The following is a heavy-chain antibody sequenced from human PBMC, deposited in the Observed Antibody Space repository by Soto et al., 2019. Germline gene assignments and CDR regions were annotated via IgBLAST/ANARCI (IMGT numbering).Heavy chain of an antibody. J-gene: IGHJ2*01. V-gene: IGHV2-5*02. D-gene: IGHD2-15*01. CDR1: GFSLSTTGVG. CDR2: IFWDDDK. CDR3: AYRRLRGATYFDL. Sequence: QITLKESGPTLVKPTQTLTLTCTFSGFSLSTTGVGVGWIRQAPGKALDYIAIIFWDDDKYYSPPLEARITITNDPPKHQLGLTMTDVDPVDTATYYCAYRRLRGATYFDLWGRGTLVTVSS.